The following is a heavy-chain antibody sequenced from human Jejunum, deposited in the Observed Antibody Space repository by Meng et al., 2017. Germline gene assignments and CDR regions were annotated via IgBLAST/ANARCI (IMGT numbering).Heavy chain of an antibody. CDR3: AKGGGYSYGFVDF. V-gene: IGHV3-23*01. D-gene: IGHD5-18*01. CDR1: GFSFSIYA. CDR2: ITNSGGTI. J-gene: IGHJ4*02. Sequence: GGSLRLSCAASGFSFSIYAMNWVRQAPGKGLEWVSTITNSGGTIYYADSVKGRLTISRDNSENMLYLQMNSLRAEDTAVYYCAKGGGYSYGFVDFWGQGTLVTVSS.